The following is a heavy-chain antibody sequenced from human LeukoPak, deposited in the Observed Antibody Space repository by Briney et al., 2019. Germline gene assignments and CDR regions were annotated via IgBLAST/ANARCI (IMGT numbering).Heavy chain of an antibody. CDR2: MNPNSGNT. V-gene: IGHV1-8*02. Sequence: ASVKVSCKFSAYAFTGFYLHWVRQAPGQGLEWMGWMNPNSGNTGYAQKFQGRVTMTRNTSISTAYMELSSLRSEDTAVYYCARGVTPTSCYNYWGQGTLVTVSS. D-gene: IGHD2-2*02. CDR3: ARGVTPTSCYNY. CDR1: AYAFTGFY. J-gene: IGHJ4*02.